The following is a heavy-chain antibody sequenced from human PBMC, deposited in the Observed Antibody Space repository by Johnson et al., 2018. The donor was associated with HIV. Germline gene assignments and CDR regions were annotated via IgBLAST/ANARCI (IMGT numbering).Heavy chain of an antibody. CDR2: ISGTGGST. CDR1: GFTFTNYG. J-gene: IGHJ3*02. CDR3: AKERRAPRAFDI. Sequence: VQLVESGGGLVQPGGSRRLSCAASGFTFTNYGMSWVRQAPGKGLEWVSGISGTGGSTYYADSVKGRFTISRDNYKNTLYLQMNSLRPEDTAVYYCAKERRAPRAFDIWGQGTMVTVSS. V-gene: IGHV3-23*04.